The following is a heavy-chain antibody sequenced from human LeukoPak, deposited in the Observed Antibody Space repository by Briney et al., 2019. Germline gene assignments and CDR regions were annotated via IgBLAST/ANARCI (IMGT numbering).Heavy chain of an antibody. D-gene: IGHD2-15*01. V-gene: IGHV4-31*03. CDR1: GGSISSGGDY. CDR2: IYYSGST. Sequence: SETLSLTCTVSGGSISSGGDYWGWIRQHPGKGLEWIVYIYYSGSTYYNPSLKSRVTISVDTSKNQFSLKLSSVTAADTAVYYCARALRVAATRGVANWFDPWGQGTLVTVSS. J-gene: IGHJ5*02. CDR3: ARALRVAATRGVANWFDP.